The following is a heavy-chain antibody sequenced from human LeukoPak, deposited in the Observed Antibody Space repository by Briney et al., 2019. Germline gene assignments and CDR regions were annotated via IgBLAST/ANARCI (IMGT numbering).Heavy chain of an antibody. CDR3: AITVDCRAITDCYSYFHH. V-gene: IGHV3-74*03. CDR1: GFTFSSYF. J-gene: IGHJ1*01. D-gene: IGHD2-21*02. Sequence: GGSLRLSCAASGFTFSSYFMHWVRQAPGKGLVWVSRVSNDGTYTEYADSVKGRFTISRDNAKDTLYLQVNSLRAEDTAVYYCAITVDCRAITDCYSYFHHWGQGTLVTVSS. CDR2: VSNDGTYT.